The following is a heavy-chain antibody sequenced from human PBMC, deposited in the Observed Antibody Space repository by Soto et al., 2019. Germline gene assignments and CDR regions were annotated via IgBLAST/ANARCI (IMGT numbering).Heavy chain of an antibody. J-gene: IGHJ6*03. Sequence: ASETLSLTCTVSGGSISSYYWSWIRQPPGKGLEWIGYIYYSGSTNYNPSLKSRVTISVDTSKNQFSLKLSSVTAADTAVYYCARAGNYGSGSYYNFLDYYYYYMDVWGKGTTVTVSS. CDR2: IYYSGST. D-gene: IGHD3-10*01. CDR3: ARAGNYGSGSYYNFLDYYYYYMDV. CDR1: GGSISSYY. V-gene: IGHV4-59*01.